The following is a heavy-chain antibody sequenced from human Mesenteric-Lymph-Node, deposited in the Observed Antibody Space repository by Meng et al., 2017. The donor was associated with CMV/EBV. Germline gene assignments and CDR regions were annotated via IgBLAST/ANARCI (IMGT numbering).Heavy chain of an antibody. CDR2: ISDTSSYI. CDR3: ASGGYDSFFDY. V-gene: IGHV3-21*01. D-gene: IGHD5-12*01. Sequence: LSCAASGFTCSRSTMNWVRQAPGKGLQWVSTISDTSSYIYYADSVKGRFTISRDNAKNSLYLQMNSPRAEDTAVYYCASGGYDSFFDYWGQGTLVTVSS. J-gene: IGHJ4*02. CDR1: GFTCSRST.